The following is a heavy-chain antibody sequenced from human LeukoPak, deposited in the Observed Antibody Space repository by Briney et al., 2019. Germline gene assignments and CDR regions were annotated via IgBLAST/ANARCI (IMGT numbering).Heavy chain of an antibody. CDR2: ISSSISYT. J-gene: IGHJ4*02. D-gene: IGHD6-19*01. Sequence: GGSLRLSCAASGFTFSDYYMGWIRQAPGKGLEWLSYISSSISYTNYADSVKGRFTISRDNAKNSLYLQMNSLRAEDTAVYYCARAVAGDYFDYWGQGTLVTVSS. CDR1: GFTFSDYY. V-gene: IGHV3-11*06. CDR3: ARAVAGDYFDY.